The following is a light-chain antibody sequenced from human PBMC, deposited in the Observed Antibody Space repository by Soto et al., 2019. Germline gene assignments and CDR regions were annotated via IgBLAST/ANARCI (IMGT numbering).Light chain of an antibody. CDR2: DVS. CDR1: SSDVGGYNY. V-gene: IGLV2-14*01. J-gene: IGLJ1*01. CDR3: SSYTSSSV. Sequence: QSVLTQPASVSGSPGQSITISCTGTSSDVGGYNYVSWYQQHPGKAPKLMIYDVSNRPSGVSNRFSGSKSGNTASLTISGLQAEDEADYYCSSYTSSSVFGTGTQLTVL.